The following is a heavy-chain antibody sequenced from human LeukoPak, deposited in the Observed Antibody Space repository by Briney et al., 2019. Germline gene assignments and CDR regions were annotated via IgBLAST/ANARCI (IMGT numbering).Heavy chain of an antibody. D-gene: IGHD2-15*01. CDR1: GCTSPDYG. Sequence: GASVKVSCKASGCTSPDYGISWVRQAPGQGLEWMGWISADIGNTNYAQNFQGRVTMTRDRSTSTGYMELTSLTSDDTAVYYCARDRLGYCGYGSCLLFDNWGQGTLVTVSS. V-gene: IGHV1-18*01. CDR3: ARDRLGYCGYGSCLLFDN. J-gene: IGHJ4*02. CDR2: ISADIGNT.